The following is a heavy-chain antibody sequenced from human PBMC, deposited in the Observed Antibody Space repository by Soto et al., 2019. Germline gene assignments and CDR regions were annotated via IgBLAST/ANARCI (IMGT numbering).Heavy chain of an antibody. Sequence: PSETLSLTCSVSDDSINSDKYYWGWIRQPPGKGLEWIGSIYYRGNAYYNPSLQTRATISLDKSKSQFSLKLNSVTAAVSAVYFFSILEGLATFSDYFDCWGPGALVTVSS. V-gene: IGHV4-39*01. D-gene: IGHD3-9*01. CDR3: SILEGLATFSDYFDC. J-gene: IGHJ4*02. CDR1: DDSINSDKYY. CDR2: IYYRGNA.